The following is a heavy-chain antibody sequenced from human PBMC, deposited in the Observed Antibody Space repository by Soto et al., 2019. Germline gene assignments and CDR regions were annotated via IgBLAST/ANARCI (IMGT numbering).Heavy chain of an antibody. Sequence: GGSLRLSCAASGFTFSSYGMHWVRQAPGKGLEWVAVISYDGSNKYYADSVKGRFTISRDNSKNTLYLQMNSLRAEDTAVYYCAKDGQKESYYDFWSGYYPYYYYGMDVWGQGTTVTVSS. D-gene: IGHD3-3*01. CDR3: AKDGQKESYYDFWSGYYPYYYYGMDV. CDR2: ISYDGSNK. V-gene: IGHV3-30*18. J-gene: IGHJ6*02. CDR1: GFTFSSYG.